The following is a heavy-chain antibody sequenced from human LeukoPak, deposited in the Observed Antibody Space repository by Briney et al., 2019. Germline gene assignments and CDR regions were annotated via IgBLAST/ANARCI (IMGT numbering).Heavy chain of an antibody. CDR2: IKSKTDGGTT. V-gene: IGHV3-15*01. J-gene: IGHJ4*02. Sequence: PGGSLRLSCAASGFTFSHFWVNWVRQAPGKGLEWVGRIKSKTDGGTTDYGGSVKGRFITSRDDSKNTLYVQMNNLKTEDTAVYYCTTDHRVTYSFDSWGQGTLVSVSS. CDR1: GFTFSHFW. D-gene: IGHD1-26*01. CDR3: TTDHRVTYSFDS.